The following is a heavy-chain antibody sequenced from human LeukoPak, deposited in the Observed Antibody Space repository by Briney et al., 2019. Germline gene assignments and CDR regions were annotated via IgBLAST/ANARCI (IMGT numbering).Heavy chain of an antibody. CDR3: ARDTGIAAAGPDYYYYYYMDV. J-gene: IGHJ6*03. V-gene: IGHV1-2*02. D-gene: IGHD6-13*01. CDR1: GYTFTGYY. Sequence: GASVKVSCKASGYTFTGYYMHWVRQAPGQGLEWMGWINPNSGGTNYAQKFQGRVTMTRDTSISTAYMELSRLRSDDTAVYYCARDTGIAAAGPDYYYYYYMDVWGKGTTVTISS. CDR2: INPNSGGT.